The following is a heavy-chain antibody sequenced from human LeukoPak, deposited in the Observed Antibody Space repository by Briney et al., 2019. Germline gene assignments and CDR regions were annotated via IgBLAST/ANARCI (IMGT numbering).Heavy chain of an antibody. V-gene: IGHV1-24*01. CDR2: FDPEDGET. CDR3: ATGSGYYGSGSYFWFDP. D-gene: IGHD3-10*01. CDR1: GYTLTELS. J-gene: IGHJ5*02. Sequence: ASVKVSCKVSGYTLTELSMHWVRQAPGKGLEWMGGFDPEDGETIYAQKFQGRVTMTEDTSTDTAYMEPSSLRSEDTAVYYCATGSGYYGSGSYFWFDPWGRGTLVTVSS.